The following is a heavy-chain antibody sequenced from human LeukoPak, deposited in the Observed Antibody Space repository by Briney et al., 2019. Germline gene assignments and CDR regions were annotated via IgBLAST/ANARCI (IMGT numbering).Heavy chain of an antibody. J-gene: IGHJ6*03. V-gene: IGHV1-69*04. CDR2: IIPILGIA. CDR3: ARGPEYYDFWSGSYYYYYYMDV. Sequence: SVKVSCKASGGTFSSYAISWVRQAPGQGLEWMGRIIPILGIANYAQKFQGRVTITADESTSTAFMELSSLRSEDTAVYYCARGPEYYDFWSGSYYYYYYMDVWGKGTTVTVSS. CDR1: GGTFSSYA. D-gene: IGHD3-3*01.